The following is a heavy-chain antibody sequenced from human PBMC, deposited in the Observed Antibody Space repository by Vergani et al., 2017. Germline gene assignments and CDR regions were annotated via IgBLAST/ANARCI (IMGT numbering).Heavy chain of an antibody. V-gene: IGHV1-46*01. D-gene: IGHD6-6*01. CDR3: ARVGVGEQLVHYYYGMDV. J-gene: IGHJ6*02. CDR1: GYTFTSYY. Sequence: QVQLVQSGAEVKKPGASVKVSCKASGYTFTSYYMHWVRQAPGQGLEWMGIINPSGGSTSYAQKFQGRVTMTRDTSTSTVYMELSSLRSEDTAVYYCARVGVGEQLVHYYYGMDVWGQGTTVTVSS. CDR2: INPSGGST.